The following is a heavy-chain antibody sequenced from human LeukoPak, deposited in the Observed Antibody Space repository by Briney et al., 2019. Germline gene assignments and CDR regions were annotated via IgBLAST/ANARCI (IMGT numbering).Heavy chain of an antibody. Sequence: GSLRLSCAASGFTFNSYALSWFRRAPGKGLEWVSAISASDDTTYYADSVKGRFTISRDNSKNMLYLQMNSLTADDTAVYYCAKRLYCSSTTCYGFDCWGQGTLVTVSS. J-gene: IGHJ4*02. CDR1: GFTFNSYA. D-gene: IGHD2-2*01. V-gene: IGHV3-23*01. CDR3: AKRLYCSSTTCYGFDC. CDR2: ISASDDTT.